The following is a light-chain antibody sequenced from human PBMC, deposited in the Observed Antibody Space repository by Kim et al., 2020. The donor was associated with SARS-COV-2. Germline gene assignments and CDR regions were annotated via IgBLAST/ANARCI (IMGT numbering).Light chain of an antibody. CDR3: CSYVGSYSYV. V-gene: IGLV2-11*01. J-gene: IGLJ1*01. Sequence: QSALTQPRSVSGSPGQSVAISCTGTSGDVGGYNYVSWYQQHPGKPPKLMIYDVSKRPSGVPDRFSGSKSGNTASLTISGLQAEDEADYYCCSYVGSYSYVFGTGTKVTVL. CDR1: SGDVGGYNY. CDR2: DVS.